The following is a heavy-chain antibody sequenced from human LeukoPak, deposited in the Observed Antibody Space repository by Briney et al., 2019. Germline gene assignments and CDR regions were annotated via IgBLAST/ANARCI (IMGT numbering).Heavy chain of an antibody. CDR1: GFTFSSYS. J-gene: IGHJ4*02. CDR3: ARAYGSGSYSKDY. V-gene: IGHV3-48*02. Sequence: AGGSLRLSCAASGFTFSSYSMNWVRQAPGKGLEWVSYISSSSSTIYYADSVKGRFTTPRDNAKNSLYLQMNSLRDEDTAVYYCARAYGSGSYSKDYWGQGTLVTVSS. CDR2: ISSSSSTI. D-gene: IGHD3-10*01.